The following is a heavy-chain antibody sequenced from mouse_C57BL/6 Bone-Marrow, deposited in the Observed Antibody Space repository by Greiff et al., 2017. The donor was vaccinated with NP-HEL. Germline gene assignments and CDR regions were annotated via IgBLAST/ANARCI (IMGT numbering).Heavy chain of an antibody. V-gene: IGHV1-15*01. J-gene: IGHJ2*01. CDR2: IDPETGGT. CDR1: GYTFTDYE. Sequence: VKLMESGAELVRPGASVTLSCKASGYTFTDYEMHWVKQTPVHGLEWIGAIDPETGGTAYNQKFKGKAILTADKSSSTAYMELRSLTSEDSAVYYSRAADYWGQGTTLTVSS. CDR3: RAADY. D-gene: IGHD3-1*01.